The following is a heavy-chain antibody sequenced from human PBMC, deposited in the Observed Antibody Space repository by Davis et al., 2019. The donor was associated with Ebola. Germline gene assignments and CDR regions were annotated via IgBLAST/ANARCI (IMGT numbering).Heavy chain of an antibody. J-gene: IGHJ4*02. V-gene: IGHV3-66*01. Sequence: PGGSLRLSCAASGFTVTNNYMTWVRQAPGKGLEWVSVIYTGGSTYYADSVKGRFTISRDNAKNTLYLQMNSLRAEDTAVYYCARDGHSGSYPTDYWGQGTLVTVSS. CDR1: GFTVTNNY. CDR3: ARDGHSGSYPTDY. D-gene: IGHD1-26*01. CDR2: IYTGGST.